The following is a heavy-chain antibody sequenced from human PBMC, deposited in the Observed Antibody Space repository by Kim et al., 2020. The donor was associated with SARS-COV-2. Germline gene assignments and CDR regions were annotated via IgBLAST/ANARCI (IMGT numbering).Heavy chain of an antibody. CDR2: IYTSGST. CDR3: ARQKIVVPAAQTPYYYYGMDV. D-gene: IGHD2-2*01. J-gene: IGHJ6*02. V-gene: IGHV4-4*07. CDR1: GGSISSYY. Sequence: SETLSLTCTVSGGSISSYYWSWIRQPAGKGLEWIGRIYTSGSTNYNPSLKSRVTMSVDTSKNQFSLKLSSVTAADTAVYYCARQKIVVPAAQTPYYYYGMDVWGQGTTVTVSS.